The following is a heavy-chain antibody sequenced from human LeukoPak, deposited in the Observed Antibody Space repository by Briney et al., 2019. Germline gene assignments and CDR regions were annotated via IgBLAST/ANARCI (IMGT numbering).Heavy chain of an antibody. V-gene: IGHV4-4*02. CDR2: IYHSGST. CDR1: GGSTSSSNW. CDR3: ARRGKPDILTDYYGFDY. Sequence: PSETLSLTCAVSGGSTSSSNWWSWVRQPPGKGLEWIGEIYHSGSTNYNPSLKSRVTISVDKSKNQFSLKLSSVTAADTAVYYCARRGKPDILTDYYGFDYWGQGTLVTVSS. D-gene: IGHD3-9*01. J-gene: IGHJ4*02.